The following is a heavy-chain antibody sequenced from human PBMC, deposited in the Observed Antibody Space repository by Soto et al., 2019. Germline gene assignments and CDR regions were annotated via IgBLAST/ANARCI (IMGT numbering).Heavy chain of an antibody. CDR1: GGSFSGYY. CDR2: INHSGST. V-gene: IGHV4-34*01. Sequence: QVQLQQWGAGLLKPSETLSLTCAVYGGSFSGYYWSWIRQPPGKGLEWIGEINHSGSTNYNPSLKSRVTISVDTRKNQFSLKLSSGTAADTAVYYWARGNQERFLDRANWFDPWGQGTLVTVSS. J-gene: IGHJ5*02. CDR3: ARGNQERFLDRANWFDP. D-gene: IGHD3-3*01.